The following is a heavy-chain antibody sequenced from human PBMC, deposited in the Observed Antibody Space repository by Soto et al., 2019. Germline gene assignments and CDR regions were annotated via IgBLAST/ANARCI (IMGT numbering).Heavy chain of an antibody. CDR1: GGFTSTNNW. CDR3: ARSPPSSYYGGSGTFDY. J-gene: IGHJ4*02. V-gene: IGHV4-4*02. D-gene: IGHD3-10*01. CDR2: AYHSGST. Sequence: QLQSQESGPGLVRPSGTLSLTCAVSGGFTSTNNWWSWVRQPPGKGLEWIGDAYHSGSTEYNPSLKRRVSISVDKSKNQISLKLTSATAADTAVYYCARSPPSSYYGGSGTFDYWGQGTLVTVSS.